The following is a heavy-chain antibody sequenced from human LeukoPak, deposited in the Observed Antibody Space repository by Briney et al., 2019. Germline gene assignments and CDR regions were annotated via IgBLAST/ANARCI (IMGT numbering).Heavy chain of an antibody. D-gene: IGHD3-16*01. CDR2: FDPEDGET. V-gene: IGHV1-24*01. Sequence: GASVKVSCKASGGTFSSYAISWVRQAPGKGLEWMGGFDPEDGETFYAQRFQGRVTMTEDTSTDIVYMELISLSTEDTAVYYCAKDLLHSGGYWGQGTLVTVSS. CDR3: AKDLLHSGGY. CDR1: GGTFSSYA. J-gene: IGHJ4*02.